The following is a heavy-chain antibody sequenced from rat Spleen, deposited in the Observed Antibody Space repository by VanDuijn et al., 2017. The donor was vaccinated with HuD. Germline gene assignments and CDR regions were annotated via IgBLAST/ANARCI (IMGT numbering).Heavy chain of an antibody. CDR1: EFTFSNYD. Sequence: EVQLVESGGGLVQPGRSMKLSCAASEFTFSNYDMAWVRQAPKKGLEWVATISFDGVSTNYRDSLKGRFTISRDNAKGTLYLQMDSLGSEDTATYYYARGTRNFSTYGGFAYWGQGTLVTVSS. CDR2: ISFDGVST. CDR3: ARGTRNFSTYGGFAY. J-gene: IGHJ3*01. V-gene: IGHV5-7*01. D-gene: IGHD1-2*01.